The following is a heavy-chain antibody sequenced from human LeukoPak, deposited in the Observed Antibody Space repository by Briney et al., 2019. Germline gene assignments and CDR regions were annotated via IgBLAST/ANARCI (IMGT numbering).Heavy chain of an antibody. J-gene: IGHJ3*01. CDR3: ARYARISVTAGTFDV. V-gene: IGHV4-59*01. CDR1: GGSISTYY. Sequence: SETLSLTCTVSGGSISTYYWSWIRQPPGKGLEWIGYIYYSGSTTYNPSLKSRVTISVDTSKTQFSLKLSSVTAADTAVYYCARYARISVTAGTFDVWGQGTTVTVSS. D-gene: IGHD6-19*01. CDR2: IYYSGST.